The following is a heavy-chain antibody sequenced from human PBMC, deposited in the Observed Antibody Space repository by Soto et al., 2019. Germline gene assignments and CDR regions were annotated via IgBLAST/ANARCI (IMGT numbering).Heavy chain of an antibody. CDR2: IYYSGST. CDR3: GTDSSGTFDY. D-gene: IGHD3-22*01. V-gene: IGHV4-39*01. CDR1: GGSISSSSYY. Sequence: SETLSLTCTVSGGSISSSSYYWGWIRQPPGKGLEWIGSIYYSGSTYCNPSLKSRVTISVDTSKNQFSLKLSSVTAADTAVYYCGTDSSGTFDYWGQGTLVTVSS. J-gene: IGHJ4*02.